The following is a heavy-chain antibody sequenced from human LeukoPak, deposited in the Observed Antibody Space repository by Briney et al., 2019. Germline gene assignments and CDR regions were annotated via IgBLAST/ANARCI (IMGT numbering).Heavy chain of an antibody. J-gene: IGHJ4*02. CDR3: TRDPGVTIFGVFPPPDY. V-gene: IGHV3-49*03. D-gene: IGHD3-3*01. CDR2: IRSKAYGGTT. CDR1: GFTFGDYA. Sequence: PGRSLRLSCTASGFTFGDYAMSWFRQAPGKGVGWVGFIRSKAYGGTTEYAASVKGRFSISRDDSKSNAYLQTNCLKTDDTAVYDSTRDPGVTIFGVFPPPDYWGQGTLVTVSS.